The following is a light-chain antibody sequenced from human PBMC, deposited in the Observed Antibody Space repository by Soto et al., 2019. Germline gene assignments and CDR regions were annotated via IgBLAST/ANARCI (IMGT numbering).Light chain of an antibody. V-gene: IGLV8-61*01. Sequence: QTVVTQEPSLSVSPGGTVTLTCGLSSGSVSTSYYPSWYQQTPGQAPRTLIYSTNTRSSGVPDRSSGSTLGNKAAHTIPGAQADDESDYYCVLYMGSGIGVFGGGTKLTV. J-gene: IGLJ3*02. CDR2: STN. CDR1: SGSVSTSYY. CDR3: VLYMGSGIGV.